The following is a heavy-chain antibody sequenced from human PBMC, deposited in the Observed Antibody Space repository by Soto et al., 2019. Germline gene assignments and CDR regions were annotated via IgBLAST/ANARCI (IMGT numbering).Heavy chain of an antibody. V-gene: IGHV3-23*01. J-gene: IGHJ4*02. CDR3: AKDRRWELIGSYFDS. CDR2: IRGSGTTT. Sequence: EVQLLESGGGLVRPGGSLRLSCAASGFTFNAYALTWVRQPPGKGLEWVSVIRGSGTTTHYADSVKGRFTISRDNSKNMLYLQMNSLKVEDTAVYYCAKDRRWELIGSYFDSWGQGTLVTVSS. D-gene: IGHD1-26*01. CDR1: GFTFNAYA.